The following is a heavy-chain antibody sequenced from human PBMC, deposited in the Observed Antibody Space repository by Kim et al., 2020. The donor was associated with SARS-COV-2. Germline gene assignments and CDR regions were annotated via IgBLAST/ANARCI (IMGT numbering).Heavy chain of an antibody. CDR1: GFSFNGYG. D-gene: IGHD2-2*01. Sequence: GGSLRLSCAASGFSFNGYGMHWVLQAPGKGLEWVTTISYDGSLTYYADSMRGRFTISRDNSRNTLFLQMSSLRAEDTAVYYCARANSPYMTSSGPDFWGQGTLVTVSS. CDR3: ARANSPYMTSSGPDF. V-gene: IGHV3-30*03. CDR2: ISYDGSLT. J-gene: IGHJ1*01.